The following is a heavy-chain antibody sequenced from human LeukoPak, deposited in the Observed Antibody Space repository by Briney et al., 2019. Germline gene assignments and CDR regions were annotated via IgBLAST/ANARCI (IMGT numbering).Heavy chain of an antibody. Sequence: SETLSPICTVSGGSISSGSYYWSWIRQPAGKGLEWIGRMYIRGSTDYNPSLKSRVTISVDTSKNQFSLKLNSVTAADTAVYYCARIGYGSGSPTNLWGQGTLVTVSS. CDR1: GGSISSGSYY. CDR3: ARIGYGSGSPTNL. CDR2: MYIRGST. D-gene: IGHD3-10*01. J-gene: IGHJ5*02. V-gene: IGHV4-61*02.